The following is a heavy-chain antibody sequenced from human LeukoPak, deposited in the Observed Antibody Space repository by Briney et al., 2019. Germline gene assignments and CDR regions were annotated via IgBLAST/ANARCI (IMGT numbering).Heavy chain of an antibody. D-gene: IGHD2-15*01. J-gene: IGHJ4*02. CDR3: ARWPGYCSGGSCYRGGDY. V-gene: IGHV3-7*03. CDR2: IKQDGSEK. CDR1: GFTFSSYW. Sequence: GGSLRLSCAASGFTFSSYWMSWVRQAPGKGLEWVANIKQDGSEKYYVDSVKGRFTISRDNAENSLYLQMNSLRAEDTAVYYCARWPGYCSGGSCYRGGDYWGQGTLVTVSS.